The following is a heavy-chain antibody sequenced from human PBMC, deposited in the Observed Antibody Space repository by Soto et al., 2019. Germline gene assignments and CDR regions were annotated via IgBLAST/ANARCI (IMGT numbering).Heavy chain of an antibody. J-gene: IGHJ4*02. CDR3: AEAPGGEAATD. D-gene: IGHD3-10*01. CDR2: INTYNGNT. V-gene: IGHV1-18*01. CDR1: GYTFINYA. Sequence: QVQLVQSGPEVKKPGASVKVSCKASGYTFINYAITWVRQAPGQGLEWMGWINTYNGNTNYAENLQGRGTMNTRPSTNTAYQEVRSLGSDDTAGYFWAEAPGGEAATDWGQGTRVTVSS.